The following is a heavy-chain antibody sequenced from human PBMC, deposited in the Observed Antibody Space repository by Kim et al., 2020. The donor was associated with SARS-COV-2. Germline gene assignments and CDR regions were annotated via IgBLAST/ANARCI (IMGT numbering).Heavy chain of an antibody. V-gene: IGHV4-4*02. Sequence: YKPSLKSRVTISVEKSKNQFSLKLSSVPAADTAVDYCARDMSLDQGWFDPLGQGALVTVSS. J-gene: IGHJ5*02. D-gene: IGHD1-1*01. CDR3: ARDMSLDQGWFDP.